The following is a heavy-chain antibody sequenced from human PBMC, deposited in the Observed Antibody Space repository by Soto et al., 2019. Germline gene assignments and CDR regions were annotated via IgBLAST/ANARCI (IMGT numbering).Heavy chain of an antibody. CDR2: ISGYNGNT. CDR1: GYTFTTYG. D-gene: IGHD3-16*01. CDR3: AREGEMPYYYYGMDV. J-gene: IGHJ6*02. Sequence: QVQLVQSGAEVKKPGASVKGSCKSSGYTFTTYGISWMRQAPGQELEWMGWISGYNGNTKYAQKFQGRVTMTTDTSTSTAYMDLRSLRSDDTAVYYCAREGEMPYYYYGMDVWGQGTTVTVYS. V-gene: IGHV1-18*01.